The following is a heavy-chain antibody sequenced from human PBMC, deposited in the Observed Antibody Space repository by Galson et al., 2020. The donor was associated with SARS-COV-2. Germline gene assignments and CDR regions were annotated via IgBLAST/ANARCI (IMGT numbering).Heavy chain of an antibody. CDR3: ARGSDYDSSGFFYHYFDV. Sequence: GGSLRLSCAASGFTFSNYDMHWVRLDTGKGLEWVSRIGAGGDTYYSDSVKGRFSISREDAKNSFYLQMNSLRAGDTAVYYCARGSDYDSSGFFYHYFDVWCQGALVTVSS. CDR2: IGAGGDT. CDR1: GFTFSNYD. D-gene: IGHD3-22*01. J-gene: IGHJ4*02. V-gene: IGHV3-13*01.